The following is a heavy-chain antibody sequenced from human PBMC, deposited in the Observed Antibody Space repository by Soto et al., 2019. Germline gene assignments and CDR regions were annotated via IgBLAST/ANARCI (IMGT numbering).Heavy chain of an antibody. CDR2: ISGSGTSI. CDR1: GFIFSDHE. V-gene: IGHV3-48*03. Sequence: GSLRLSCAASGFIFSDHEMNWVRQAPGKGLEWVSFISGSGTSIYYADSVKGRFTISRDNAKNSLFLQMNSLRAEDTAVYYCASADMTATFLNDASDVWGQGTMVTVSS. J-gene: IGHJ3*01. CDR3: ASADMTATFLNDASDV. D-gene: IGHD2-21*02.